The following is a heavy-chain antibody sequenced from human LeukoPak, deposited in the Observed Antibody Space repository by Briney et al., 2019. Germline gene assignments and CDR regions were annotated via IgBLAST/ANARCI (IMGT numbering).Heavy chain of an antibody. Sequence: PGGSLRLSCAASGFTFSDYYMSWIRQAPGKGLEWVSYISSSSSYTNYADSVKGRFTISRDNAKNSLYLQMNSLRAEDTAVYYCASSYSGSWNPFDYWGQGTLVTVSS. J-gene: IGHJ4*02. V-gene: IGHV3-11*06. CDR1: GFTFSDYY. CDR2: ISSSSSYT. CDR3: ASSYSGSWNPFDY. D-gene: IGHD6-13*01.